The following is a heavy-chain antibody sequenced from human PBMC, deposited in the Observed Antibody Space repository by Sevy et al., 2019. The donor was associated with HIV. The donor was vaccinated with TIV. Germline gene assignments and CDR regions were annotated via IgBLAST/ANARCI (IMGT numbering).Heavy chain of an antibody. J-gene: IGHJ4*02. V-gene: IGHV3-48*02. Sequence: GGSLRLSCVASGFTFSRYSMNWVRQAPGKRLEWVSNIGSTGPTIYYEDYVKGRFTISRDNAKNSLYLQMNSLREEDTAVYYCARPGSGWFEFDSWGQGTLVTVSS. CDR2: IGSTGPTI. CDR3: ARPGSGWFEFDS. CDR1: GFTFSRYS. D-gene: IGHD6-19*01.